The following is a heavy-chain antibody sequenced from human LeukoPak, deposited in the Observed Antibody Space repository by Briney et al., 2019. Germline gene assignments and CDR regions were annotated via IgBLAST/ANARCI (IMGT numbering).Heavy chain of an antibody. CDR1: GFTFDDYA. CDR2: ISWNSGSI. Sequence: QSGGSLRLSCAASGFTFDDYAMHWVRQAPGKGLEWVSGISWNSGSIGYADSVKGRFTISRDNAKNSLYLQMNSLRAEDTALYYCAKDNGGGWGYLDYWGQGTLVTVSS. J-gene: IGHJ4*02. D-gene: IGHD6-19*01. CDR3: AKDNGGGWGYLDY. V-gene: IGHV3-9*01.